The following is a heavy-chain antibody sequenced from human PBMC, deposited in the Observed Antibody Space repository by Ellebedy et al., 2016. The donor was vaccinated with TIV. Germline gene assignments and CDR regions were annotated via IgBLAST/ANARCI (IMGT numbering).Heavy chain of an antibody. CDR2: ISYNGSHT. J-gene: IGHJ4*02. CDR3: AKLGVVIRGDY. V-gene: IGHV3-30*04. Sequence: PGGSLRLSCAASGFTFRNFAMYWVRQAPGKGLEWMAVISYNGSHTFHADSVRGRFTISRDNSKNTLYLQMNSLRPDDAALYFCAKLGVVIRGDYWGQGALVTVSS. CDR1: GFTFRNFA. D-gene: IGHD3-10*01.